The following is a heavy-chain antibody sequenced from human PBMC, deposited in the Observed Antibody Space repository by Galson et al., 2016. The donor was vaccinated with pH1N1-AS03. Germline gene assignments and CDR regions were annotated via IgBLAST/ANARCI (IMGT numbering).Heavy chain of an antibody. CDR3: ASDGVFDHKSAFDF. Sequence: SLRLSCAASGFTFSRYAMHWVRQAPGKGLEWVAFISYDGSKKYYADSVKGRFTISRDDSKNTLFLQMDSLRAEDTAVYYCASDGVFDHKSAFDFWGQGTMVTVSS. CDR2: ISYDGSKK. D-gene: IGHD3-9*01. J-gene: IGHJ3*01. CDR1: GFTFSRYA. V-gene: IGHV3-30*07.